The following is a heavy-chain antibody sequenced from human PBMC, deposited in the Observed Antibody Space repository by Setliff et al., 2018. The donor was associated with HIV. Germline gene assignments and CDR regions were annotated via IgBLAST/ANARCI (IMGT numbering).Heavy chain of an antibody. V-gene: IGHV1-69-2*01. D-gene: IGHD3-22*01. CDR1: GYTFTDYY. Sequence: ASVKVSCKVSGYTFTDYYLHWVQQAPGKGLEWVGLIDPEDDETLFAEKFQGRVTITADTSTDTAYMELSSLRSGDTAVYYCATPLSHDSSGREPFDYWGQGTLVTVSS. J-gene: IGHJ4*02. CDR3: ATPLSHDSSGREPFDY. CDR2: IDPEDDET.